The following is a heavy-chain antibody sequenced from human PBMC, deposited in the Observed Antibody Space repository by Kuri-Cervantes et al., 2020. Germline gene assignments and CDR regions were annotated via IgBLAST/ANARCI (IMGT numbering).Heavy chain of an antibody. CDR2: IIPIFGTA. Sequence: SVKVSCKASGGTFSSYAISWVRQAPGQGLEWMGGIIPIFGTANYAQKFQGRVTITADKSTSTAYMELSSLRSEDTAVYYCARARYYYNGGAFMDVWGKGTTVTVSS. V-gene: IGHV1-69*06. D-gene: IGHD2/OR15-2a*01. CDR1: GGTFSSYA. CDR3: ARARYYYNGGAFMDV. J-gene: IGHJ6*03.